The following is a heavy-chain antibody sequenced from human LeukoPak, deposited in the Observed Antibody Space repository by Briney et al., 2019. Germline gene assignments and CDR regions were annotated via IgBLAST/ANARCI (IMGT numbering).Heavy chain of an antibody. CDR1: GGSISSSSYY. CDR2: IYYSGST. CDR3: ARRPGGPAAFDY. D-gene: IGHD2-2*01. Sequence: SETLSLTCTVSGGSISSSSYYWGWIRQPPGKGLEWIGSIYYSGSTYYNPSLKSRVTISVDTSKNQFSLKLSSVTAADTAVYYCARRPGGPAAFDYWGQGTLVTVSS. J-gene: IGHJ4*02. V-gene: IGHV4-39*01.